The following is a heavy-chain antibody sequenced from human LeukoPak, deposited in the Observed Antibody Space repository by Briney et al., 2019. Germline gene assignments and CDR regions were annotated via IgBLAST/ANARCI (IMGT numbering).Heavy chain of an antibody. J-gene: IGHJ4*02. CDR2: IRYDGSNK. D-gene: IGHD2/OR15-2a*01. Sequence: GGSLRPSCAASGFIFNSYGMRWVRQAPGKGLEWVAFIRYDGSNKYYADSVKGRFTISRDNSKNTLYLQMNSLKTEDTAVYYCTREAEYSFDYWGQGTLVTVSS. V-gene: IGHV3-30*02. CDR3: TREAEYSFDY. CDR1: GFIFNSYG.